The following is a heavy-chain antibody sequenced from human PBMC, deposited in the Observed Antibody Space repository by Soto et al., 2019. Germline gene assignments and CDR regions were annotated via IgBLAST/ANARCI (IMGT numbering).Heavy chain of an antibody. V-gene: IGHV3-30-3*01. Sequence: QVQLVESGGGVVQPGRSLRLSCAASGFTFSSYAMHWVRQAPGKGLEWVAVISYDGSNKYYAESVKGRFTISRDNSKNTLYLQMNSLKADDTAVYYCARNVASSSSFFDYWGQGTLVTVSS. J-gene: IGHJ4*02. CDR3: ARNVASSSSFFDY. CDR2: ISYDGSNK. CDR1: GFTFSSYA. D-gene: IGHD6-6*01.